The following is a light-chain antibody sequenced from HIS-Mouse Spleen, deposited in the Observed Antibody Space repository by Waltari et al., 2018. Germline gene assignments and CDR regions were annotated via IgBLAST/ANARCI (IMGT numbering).Light chain of an antibody. V-gene: IGLV3-10*01. CDR2: EDS. CDR3: YSTDSSGNHRV. Sequence: SYELTQPPSVSVSPGPTPRITSSGDAFPKTAASWFQQKSGQAPVLVIYEDSKRPSGIPERFSGSSSGTMATLTISGAQVEDEADYYCYSTDSSGNHRVFGGGTKLTVL. J-gene: IGLJ2*01. CDR1: AFPKTA.